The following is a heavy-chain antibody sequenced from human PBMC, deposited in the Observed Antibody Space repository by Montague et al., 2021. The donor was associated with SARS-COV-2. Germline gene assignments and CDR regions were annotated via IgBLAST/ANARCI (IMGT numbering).Heavy chain of an antibody. CDR2: INRSGNT. CDR3: AEGFTSWSGAGY. D-gene: IGHD3-10*01. Sequence: SETLSLTCAVYGASFGGQYWSWIRQPPGNELEWNGEINRSGNTNFNPSLKSRFTISVDTSKNQFSLKLTSVTAADTAVYFCAEGFTSWSGAGYWSQGTLVTVSS. J-gene: IGHJ1*01. CDR1: GASFGGQY. V-gene: IGHV4-34*01.